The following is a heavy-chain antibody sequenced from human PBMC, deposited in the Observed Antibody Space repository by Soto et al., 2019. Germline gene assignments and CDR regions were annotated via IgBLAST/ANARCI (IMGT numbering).Heavy chain of an antibody. CDR3: ARNVPHTAYYNH. CDR1: GYSFTDFA. V-gene: IGHV1-3*01. Sequence: QVQLVQSGAEVKKPGASMKVSCKASGYSFTDFAIHWVRQAPGQRLEWMGWIFAGNGDTKYSQKFQDRATLTRDTVARSTYLELTSLISYDTAVYYFARNVPHTAYYNHWGQGTLVTVTS. D-gene: IGHD3-10*01. J-gene: IGHJ4*02. CDR2: IFAGNGDT.